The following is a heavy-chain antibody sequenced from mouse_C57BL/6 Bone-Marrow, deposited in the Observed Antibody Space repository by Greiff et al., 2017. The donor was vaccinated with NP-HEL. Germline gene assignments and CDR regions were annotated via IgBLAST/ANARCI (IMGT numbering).Heavy chain of an antibody. D-gene: IGHD1-1*01. V-gene: IGHV1-26*01. CDR3: AREGYYYGLFAY. Sequence: EVQLQQSGPELVKPGASVKISCKASGYTFTDYYMNWVKQSHGKSLEWIGDINPNNGGTSYNQKFKGKATLTVDKSSSTAYMELRSLTSEDSAVYYCAREGYYYGLFAYWGQGTLVTVSA. J-gene: IGHJ3*01. CDR2: INPNNGGT. CDR1: GYTFTDYY.